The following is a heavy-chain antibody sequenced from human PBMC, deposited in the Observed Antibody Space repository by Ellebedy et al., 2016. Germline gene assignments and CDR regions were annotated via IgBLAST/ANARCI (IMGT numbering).Heavy chain of an antibody. CDR3: AKGGVVPSAGNYYYYYMDV. CDR2: VSPSGGST. V-gene: IGHV3-23*01. D-gene: IGHD2-2*01. CDR1: GFTFSRHA. Sequence: GESLKISXAASGFTFSRHAMSWVRQAPGKGLEWVSGVSPSGGSTYYADSVEGRFTVSRDNSMNTLDLQINSLRAEDTAVYYCAKGGVVPSAGNYYYYYMDVWGKGTTVTVSS. J-gene: IGHJ6*03.